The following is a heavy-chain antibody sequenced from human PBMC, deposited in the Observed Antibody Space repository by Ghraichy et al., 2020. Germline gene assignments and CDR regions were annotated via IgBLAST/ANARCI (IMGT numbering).Heavy chain of an antibody. Sequence: ASVKVSCKASGYTFTSYAMNWVRQAPGQGLEWMGWINTNTGNPTYAQGFTGRFVFSLDTSVSTAYLQISSLKAEDTAVYYCARPLTHYYDSSGQQTSYLDYWGQGTLVTVSS. J-gene: IGHJ4*02. V-gene: IGHV7-4-1*02. CDR1: GYTFTSYA. CDR2: INTNTGNP. CDR3: ARPLTHYYDSSGQQTSYLDY. D-gene: IGHD3-22*01.